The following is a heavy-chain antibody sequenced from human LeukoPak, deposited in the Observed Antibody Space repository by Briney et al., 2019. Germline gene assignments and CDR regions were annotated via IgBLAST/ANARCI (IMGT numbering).Heavy chain of an antibody. Sequence: GGSLRLSCAASGFTFSDYYMSWIRQAPGKRLEWVSYISSSGSTIYYADSVKGRFTISRDNAKNSLYLQMNSLRAEDTAVYYCARELSWSETDYWGQGTLVTVSS. CDR2: ISSSGSTI. CDR3: ARELSWSETDY. J-gene: IGHJ4*02. CDR1: GFTFSDYY. D-gene: IGHD6-13*01. V-gene: IGHV3-11*01.